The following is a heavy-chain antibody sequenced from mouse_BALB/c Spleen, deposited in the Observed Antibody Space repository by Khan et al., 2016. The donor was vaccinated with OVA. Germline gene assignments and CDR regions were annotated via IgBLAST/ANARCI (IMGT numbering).Heavy chain of an antibody. Sequence: VQLKESGPSLVKPSQTLSLTCSVTGDSITSGYWNWIRKFPGNKLEYMGYISYSGSTYYNPSLKSRISITRDTSKNQYYLQLNSVTTEDTATYYCARYDYDDDGAFAYGGKGTLVTVSA. D-gene: IGHD2-4*01. CDR3: ARYDYDDDGAFAY. CDR1: GDSITSGY. J-gene: IGHJ3*01. CDR2: ISYSGST. V-gene: IGHV3-8*02.